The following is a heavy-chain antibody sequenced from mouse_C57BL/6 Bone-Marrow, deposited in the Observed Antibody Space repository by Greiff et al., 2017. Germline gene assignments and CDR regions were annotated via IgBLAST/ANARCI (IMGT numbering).Heavy chain of an antibody. J-gene: IGHJ1*03. CDR3: TTKGYDYDVWYFDV. CDR2: IDPENGDT. V-gene: IGHV14-4*01. Sequence: VQLQQSRAELVRPGASVKLSCTASGFNIKDDYMHWVKQRPEQGLEWIGWIDPENGDTEYASKFQGKATITADTSSNTAYLQLSSLTSEDTAVYYCTTKGYDYDVWYFDVWGTGTTVTVSS. D-gene: IGHD2-4*01. CDR1: GFNIKDDY.